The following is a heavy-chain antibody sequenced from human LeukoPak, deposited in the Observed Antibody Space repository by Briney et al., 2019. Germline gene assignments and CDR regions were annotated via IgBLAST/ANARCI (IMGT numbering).Heavy chain of an antibody. CDR2: IWYDGSNK. D-gene: IGHD5-12*01. Sequence: GGSLRLSCAASGLTFSSYGMHWVRQAPGKGLEWVAVIWYDGSNKYYAASVKGRFTISRDNSKNTLYLQMNSLRAEDTAVYYCARDQWGVGYSGYDLPDYYYYGMDVWGQGTTVTVSS. J-gene: IGHJ6*02. V-gene: IGHV3-33*01. CDR1: GLTFSSYG. CDR3: ARDQWGVGYSGYDLPDYYYYGMDV.